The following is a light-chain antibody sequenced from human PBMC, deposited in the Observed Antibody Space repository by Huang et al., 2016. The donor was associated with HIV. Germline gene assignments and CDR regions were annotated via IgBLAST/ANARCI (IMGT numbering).Light chain of an antibody. CDR1: QRVSSN. J-gene: IGKJ5*01. CDR3: QQYNNWPPLIT. V-gene: IGKV3-15*01. Sequence: EIVMTQSPATLSVSPGERATLPCRASQRVSSNLAWYQQKPGQAPRLLIYGASTRATGIPARFSGSGSGTEFTLTISSLQSEDFAVYYCQQYNNWPPLITFGQGTRLEIK. CDR2: GAS.